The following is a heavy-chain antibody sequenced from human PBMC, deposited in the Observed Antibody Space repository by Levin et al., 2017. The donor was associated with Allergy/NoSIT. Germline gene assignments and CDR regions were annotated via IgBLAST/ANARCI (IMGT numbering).Heavy chain of an antibody. V-gene: IGHV7-4-1*02. J-gene: IGHJ6*02. CDR1: GYTFTSYA. CDR3: ARDPSLTRTRKIYGMDV. Sequence: GESLKISCKASGYTFTSYAMNWVRQAPGQGLEWMGWINTNTGNPTYAQGFTGRFVFSLDTSVSTAYLQISSLKAEDTAVYYCARDPSLTRTRKIYGMDVWGQGTTVTVSS. CDR2: INTNTGNP. D-gene: IGHD1-14*01.